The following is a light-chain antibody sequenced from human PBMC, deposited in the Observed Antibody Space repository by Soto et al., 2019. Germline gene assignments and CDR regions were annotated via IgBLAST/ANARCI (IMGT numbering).Light chain of an antibody. CDR1: QSVSNNY. CDR2: GAS. J-gene: IGKJ1*01. V-gene: IGKV3-20*01. Sequence: LPPAHRKLNLPLCERATLTCRASQSVSNNYLAWYQQTPGQAPRLLIYGASNRATGIPDRFSGSGSGTDFTLTISRLEPEDFAVYYCQQYGSSGTFGQRAKVDI. CDR3: QQYGSSGT.